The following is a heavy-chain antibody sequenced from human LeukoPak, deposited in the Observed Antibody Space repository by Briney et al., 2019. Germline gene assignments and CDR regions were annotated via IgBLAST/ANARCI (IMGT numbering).Heavy chain of an antibody. D-gene: IGHD3-22*01. V-gene: IGHV4-39*01. CDR1: GGSVSGSSYY. CDR2: MLYTGNT. Sequence: SETLSLTCTVSGGSVSGSSYYWGWIRQPPGKGLEWIGSMLYTGNTYQNPSLKSRVTISADTSKNQFSLRLNSVTAADTAVYYCARAGFTYDSSGYYADWFDPWGQGTLVTVSS. J-gene: IGHJ5*02. CDR3: ARAGFTYDSSGYYADWFDP.